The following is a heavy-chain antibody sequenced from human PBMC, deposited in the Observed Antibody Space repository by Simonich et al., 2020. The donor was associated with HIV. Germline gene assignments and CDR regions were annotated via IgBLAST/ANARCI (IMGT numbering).Heavy chain of an antibody. CDR1: GGSFSGHY. CDR3: ARGSNPKERDHDSFDI. D-gene: IGHD1-1*01. J-gene: IGHJ3*02. V-gene: IGHV4-34*02. Sequence: QVQLQQWGAGLLKPSETLSLTCAVYGGSFSGHYWTWIRQPPGKGLEWIGELNHSGSTTYNASLKSRVTISVDSSKNQFSLKLSSVTAADAAVYYCARGSNPKERDHDSFDIWGQGTMVTVSS. CDR2: LNHSGST.